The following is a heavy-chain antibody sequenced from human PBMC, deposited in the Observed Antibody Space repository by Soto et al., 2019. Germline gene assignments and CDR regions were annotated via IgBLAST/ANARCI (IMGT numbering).Heavy chain of an antibody. V-gene: IGHV4-39*01. CDR2: IYYSGST. CDR3: ARRRYYDSSGYSWFDP. D-gene: IGHD3-22*01. CDR1: GGSISSSSYY. J-gene: IGHJ5*02. Sequence: SETLSLTCTVSGGSISSSSYYWGWIRQPPGKGLEWIGSIYYSGSTYYNPSLKSRVTISVDTSKNQFSLKLSSVTAADTAVYYCARRRYYDSSGYSWFDPWGQGTLVTVSS.